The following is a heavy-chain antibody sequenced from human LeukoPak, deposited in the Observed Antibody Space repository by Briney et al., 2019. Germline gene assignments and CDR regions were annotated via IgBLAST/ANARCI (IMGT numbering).Heavy chain of an antibody. CDR3: ARRGLGYCSSTSCYRFDY. D-gene: IGHD2-2*02. CDR1: GGSFSGYY. CDR2: INHSGST. Sequence: SETLSLTCAVYGGSFSGYYWSWLRQPPGKGLEWIGEINHSGSTNYNPSLKSRVTISVDTSKNQFSLKLSSVTAADTAVYYCARRGLGYCSSTSCYRFDYWGQGTLVTVSS. V-gene: IGHV4-34*01. J-gene: IGHJ4*02.